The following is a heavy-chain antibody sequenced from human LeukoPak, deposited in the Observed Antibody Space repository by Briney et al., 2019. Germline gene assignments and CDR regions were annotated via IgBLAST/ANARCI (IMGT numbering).Heavy chain of an antibody. CDR3: ARKSASGNYPLDY. V-gene: IGHV3-23*01. CDR1: GFTFSSSA. D-gene: IGHD3-10*01. CDR2: ISGSGGST. J-gene: IGHJ4*02. Sequence: GGSLRLSCAASGFTFSSSAMSWVRQAPAKGLEWVSAISGSGGSTYYADSVKGRFTISRDNSKNTLYLQMNSLRAEDTAVYYGARKSASGNYPLDYWGQGTLVTVSS.